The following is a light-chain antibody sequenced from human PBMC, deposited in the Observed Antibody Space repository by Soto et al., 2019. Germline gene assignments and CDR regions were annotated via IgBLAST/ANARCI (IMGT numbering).Light chain of an antibody. CDR2: DAS. CDR1: QSVNSN. J-gene: IGKJ3*01. CDR3: QQRSSWPIFT. V-gene: IGKV3-11*01. Sequence: EIVLTQSPVTLSLSPGERATLSCRASQSVNSNLAWYQQKPGQAPRLLIYDASNRATGIPPRFSGSGSGTDFTLTISSLEPEDFAIYYCQQRSSWPIFTFGPGTKVDIK.